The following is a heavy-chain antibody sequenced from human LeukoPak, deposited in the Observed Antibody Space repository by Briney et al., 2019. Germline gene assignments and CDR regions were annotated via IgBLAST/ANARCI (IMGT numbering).Heavy chain of an antibody. J-gene: IGHJ6*03. V-gene: IGHV3-21*01. CDR2: ISSSSSYI. Sequence: GGSLRLSCAASGFTFSSYSMNWVRQAPGKGLEWVSSISSSSSYIYYADSVKGRFTISRDNAKNSLYLQMNSLRAEDTAVYYCARDYGTRDYGDYYYYYYMDVWGKGTTVTISS. CDR3: ARDYGTRDYGDYYYYYYMDV. CDR1: GFTFSSYS. D-gene: IGHD4-17*01.